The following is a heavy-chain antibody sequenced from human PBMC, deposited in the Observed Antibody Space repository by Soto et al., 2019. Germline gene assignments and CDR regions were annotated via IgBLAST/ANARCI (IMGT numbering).Heavy chain of an antibody. J-gene: IGHJ4*02. CDR3: ARHSPGTTDY. CDR1: GYSFTSYW. D-gene: IGHD1-1*01. CDR2: IYTGDSDT. V-gene: IGHV5-51*01. Sequence: AGESLKISCKGSGYSFTSYWIGWVRPMPGKGLEWMGTIYTGDSDTRYSPSFEGQVTISADKPISTAYLRWSSLKASDTPMSDCARHSPGTTDYWGQGTLVTVSS.